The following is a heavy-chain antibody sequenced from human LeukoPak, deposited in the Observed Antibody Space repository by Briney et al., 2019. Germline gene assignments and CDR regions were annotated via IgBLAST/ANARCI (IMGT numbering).Heavy chain of an antibody. CDR2: INPNSGGT. D-gene: IGHD4-17*01. CDR1: GYTFTGYY. CDR3: ARGSYGDYVSSFDY. J-gene: IGHJ4*02. V-gene: IGHV1-2*02. Sequence: RASVKVSCKASGYTFTGYYMHWVRQAPGQGLEWMGWINPNSGGTNYAQKFQGRVTMTRDTSISTAYMELSRLRSDDTAVYYCARGSYGDYVSSFDYWGQGALVTVSS.